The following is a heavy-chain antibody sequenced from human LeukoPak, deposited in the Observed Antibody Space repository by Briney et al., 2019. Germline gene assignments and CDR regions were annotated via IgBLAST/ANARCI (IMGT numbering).Heavy chain of an antibody. J-gene: IGHJ4*02. CDR3: ARAVGRSSSWSPIPGGDFDY. CDR2: ISSSGSTI. V-gene: IGHV3-48*03. D-gene: IGHD6-13*01. Sequence: GGSLRLSCAASGFTFSSYEMNWVRQATGKGLEWVSYISSSGSTIYYADSVKGRFTISRENAKNSLYLQMNSLRAEDTAVYYCARAVGRSSSWSPIPGGDFDYWGQGTLVTVSS. CDR1: GFTFSSYE.